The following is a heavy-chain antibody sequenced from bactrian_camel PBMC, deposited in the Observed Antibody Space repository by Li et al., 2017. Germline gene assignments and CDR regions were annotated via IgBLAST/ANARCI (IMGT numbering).Heavy chain of an antibody. CDR3: ASREIFCGETNFRLPRFFIR. V-gene: IGHV3S53*01. Sequence: LVESGGGSVQAGGSLRLSCTVPKSMSPPYTCLAWFRQAPGKEREGVARVDGDGTTRYADSVKGRFTIFKDSSESTLFLQMASLKVEDTAMYFCASREIFCGETNFRLPRFFIRWGQGTQVTVS. D-gene: IGHD1*01. J-gene: IGHJ4*01. CDR2: VDGDGTT. CDR1: KSMSPPYTC.